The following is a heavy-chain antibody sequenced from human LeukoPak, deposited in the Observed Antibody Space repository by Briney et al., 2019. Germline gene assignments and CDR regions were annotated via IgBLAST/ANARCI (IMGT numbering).Heavy chain of an antibody. J-gene: IGHJ4*02. CDR1: GFTFSSYA. Sequence: GGSLRLSCAASGFTFSSYAMSWVRQAPGKGLEWVSAISGSGGSTYYADSVKGRSTISRDNSKNTLYLQMNSLRADDTAVYYCAKDSDSRRGGFDYWGQGTLVTVSS. CDR3: AKDSDSRRGGFDY. V-gene: IGHV3-23*01. CDR2: ISGSGGST. D-gene: IGHD3-22*01.